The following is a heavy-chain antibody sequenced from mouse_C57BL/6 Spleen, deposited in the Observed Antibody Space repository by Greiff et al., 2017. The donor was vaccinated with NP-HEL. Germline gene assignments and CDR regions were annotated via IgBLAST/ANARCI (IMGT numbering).Heavy chain of an antibody. D-gene: IGHD2-4*01. CDR1: EYEFPSHD. Sequence: EVKLVESGGGLVQPGESLKLSCESNEYEFPSHDMSWVRQTPEKRLELVAAINSDGGSTYYPDTMERRFIFSRDNTKNALYLQINRLRSEDTALYYCARQGDDYDRGDAMDYWGQGTSVTVSS. CDR3: ARQGDDYDRGDAMDY. CDR2: INSDGGST. J-gene: IGHJ4*01. V-gene: IGHV5-2*01.